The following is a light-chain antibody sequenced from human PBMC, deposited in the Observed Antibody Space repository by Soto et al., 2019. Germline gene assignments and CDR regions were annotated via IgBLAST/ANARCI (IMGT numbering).Light chain of an antibody. CDR1: QSVSSN. V-gene: IGKV3-15*01. J-gene: IGKJ1*01. CDR2: GTS. Sequence: EIVMTQSPATLSVSPGERATLSCRASQSVSSNLAWYQQKPGQAPRLLIYGTSTRATGIPARFSGSGSGTEFTLTISSLQSEDFEVYYCQQYYNWPQTFGQGTKVDIK. CDR3: QQYYNWPQT.